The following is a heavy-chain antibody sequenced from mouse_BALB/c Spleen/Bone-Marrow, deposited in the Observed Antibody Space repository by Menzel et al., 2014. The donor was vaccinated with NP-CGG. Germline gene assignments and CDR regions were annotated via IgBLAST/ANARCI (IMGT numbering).Heavy chain of an antibody. V-gene: IGHV2-2*02. CDR2: IWSGGST. J-gene: IGHJ4*01. CDR1: GFSLTSYG. Sequence: QVQLKESGPGLVQPSQSLSITCTVSGFSLTSYGVHWVRQSPGEGLEWLGVIWSGGSTDYNAAFISRLSISKDNSKSQVFFKMNSLQANDTAIYYCARNGPARHYCAMDYWGQGTSVTVSS. CDR3: ARNGPARHYCAMDY.